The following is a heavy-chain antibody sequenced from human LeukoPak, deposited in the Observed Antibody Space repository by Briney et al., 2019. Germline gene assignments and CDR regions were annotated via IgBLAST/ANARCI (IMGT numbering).Heavy chain of an antibody. D-gene: IGHD2-21*01. V-gene: IGHV3-7*01. CDR3: ARGMTQPEEYSKLLYRDS. Sequence: GGSLRLSCPTSGFTFSRHWMSWVRQAPGKGLEWVANIKQGGREKFYVDSVKGRFTISRDNTKNSLFLQMNSLRPEDTAVYYCARGMTQPEEYSKLLYRDSWGQGTLVTVSS. CDR2: IKQGGREK. J-gene: IGHJ4*02. CDR1: GFTFSRHW.